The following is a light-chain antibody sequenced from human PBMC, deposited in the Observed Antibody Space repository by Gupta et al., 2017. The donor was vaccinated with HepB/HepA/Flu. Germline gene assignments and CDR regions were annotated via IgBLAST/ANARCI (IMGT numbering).Light chain of an antibody. CDR3: QQLNSYPLMYT. V-gene: IGKV1-9*01. CDR2: AAS. J-gene: IGKJ2*01. CDR1: QGISSY. Sequence: DIQLTQSPSFLSASVGERVTITCRASQGISSYLAWYQQKPGKAPKLLIYAASTLQSGVPSRFSGSGSGTEFTLTISSLQPEDFATYYCQQLNSYPLMYTFGQGTKLEIK.